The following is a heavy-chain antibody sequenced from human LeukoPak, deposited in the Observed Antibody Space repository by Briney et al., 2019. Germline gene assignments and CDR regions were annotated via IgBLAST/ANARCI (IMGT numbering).Heavy chain of an antibody. CDR2: IYTSGST. D-gene: IGHD2-8*01. V-gene: IGHV4-4*07. CDR1: GGSISSYY. Sequence: SETLSLTCTVCGGSISSYYWSWIRQPAGKGLEWIGRIYTSGSTNYNPSLKSRVTISVDTSKNQFSLKLSSVTAADTAVYYCARLMVYASYMDVWGKGTTVTVSS. J-gene: IGHJ6*03. CDR3: ARLMVYASYMDV.